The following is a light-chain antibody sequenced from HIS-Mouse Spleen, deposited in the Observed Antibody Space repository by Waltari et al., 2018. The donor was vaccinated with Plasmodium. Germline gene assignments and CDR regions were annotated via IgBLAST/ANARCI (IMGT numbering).Light chain of an antibody. V-gene: IGKV1-33*01. CDR2: DAS. CDR3: QQYDNRPYT. J-gene: IGKJ2*01. Sequence: DIQITQSPSSLYASVVYRVTITCQASQDISNYLNWYQQKPGKAPKLLIYDASKLETGVPSRFSGSGSGTDFTFTISSLQSEDIAIYYCQQYDNRPYTFGQGTKLEIK. CDR1: QDISNY.